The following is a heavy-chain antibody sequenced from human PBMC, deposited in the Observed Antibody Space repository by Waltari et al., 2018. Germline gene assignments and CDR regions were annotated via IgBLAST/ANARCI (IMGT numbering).Heavy chain of an antibody. CDR3: ARDPAYYDSSGYYP. Sequence: QVQLVQSGAEVKKPGASVKVSCKASGYTFNNYGISWVRQAPGQGLEWMGWLSALNGNTNYAEKLQGRVTMTTDTSTSTAYMELRSLRSDDTAVYYCARDPAYYDSSGYYPWGQGTLVTVSS. D-gene: IGHD3-22*01. J-gene: IGHJ5*02. CDR2: LSALNGNT. CDR1: GYTFNNYG. V-gene: IGHV1-18*01.